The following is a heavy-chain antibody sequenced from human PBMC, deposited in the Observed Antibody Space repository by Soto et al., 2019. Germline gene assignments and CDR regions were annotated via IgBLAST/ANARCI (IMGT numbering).Heavy chain of an antibody. J-gene: IGHJ4*02. V-gene: IGHV4-30-2*01. D-gene: IGHD1-26*01. CDR3: ARGGGSDSFDY. CDR2: INHLETT. CDR1: GAAITYGGYS. Sequence: SETLSLTCTVSGAAITYGGYSWSWIRQTPGKGLEWIGYINHLETTFYNPSFESRLSLSIDRAKNQFSLNLNSMSAADRAVYFCARGGGSDSFDYWGQGILVTVSS.